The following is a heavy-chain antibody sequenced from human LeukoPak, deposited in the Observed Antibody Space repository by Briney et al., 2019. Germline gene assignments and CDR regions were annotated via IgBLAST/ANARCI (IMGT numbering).Heavy chain of an antibody. CDR3: ARTAPVTPYYFDY. CDR2: INPNSGGT. Sequence: GASVKVSCKASGYTFTGYYMHWVRQAPGQGLEWMGWINPNSGGTNYAQKFQGRVTMTRDTSISTAYMELSRLRSDDTAVYYCARTAPVTPYYFDYWAREPWSPSPQ. D-gene: IGHD4-17*01. J-gene: IGHJ4*02. CDR1: GYTFTGYY. V-gene: IGHV1-2*02.